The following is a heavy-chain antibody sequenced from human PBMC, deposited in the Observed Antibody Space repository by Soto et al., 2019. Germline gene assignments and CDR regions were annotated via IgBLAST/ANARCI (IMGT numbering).Heavy chain of an antibody. CDR2: IYYSGST. V-gene: IGHV4-59*01. D-gene: IGHD3-22*01. CDR3: ARGPLSYYYDSSDILGYFQH. CDR1: GGSISSYY. J-gene: IGHJ1*01. Sequence: SETLSLTCTVSGGSISSYYWSWIRQPPGKGLEWIGYIYYSGSTNYNPSLKSRVTISVDTSKNQFSLKLSSVTAADTAVYYCARGPLSYYYDSSDILGYFQHWGQGTLVTVSS.